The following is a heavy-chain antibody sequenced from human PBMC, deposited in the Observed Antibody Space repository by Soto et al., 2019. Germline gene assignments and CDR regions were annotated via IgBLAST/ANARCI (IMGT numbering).Heavy chain of an antibody. CDR1: GYIFTNYP. V-gene: IGHV1-3*04. CDR3: ASNAFDY. J-gene: IGHJ4*02. Sequence: QVQFLQSGAEVKKPGASVKVSCKTSGYIFTNYPIHWVRQAPERGLEWVAWINTANGTTRYSPRLQGRVSLRTDTSASTVYMELTSLRFDDTAVYYCASNAFDYWGQGTLVAVSP. CDR2: INTANGTT.